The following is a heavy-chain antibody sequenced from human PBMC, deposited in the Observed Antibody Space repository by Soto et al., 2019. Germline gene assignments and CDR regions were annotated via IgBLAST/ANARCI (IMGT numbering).Heavy chain of an antibody. CDR3: ARHGDLCYSDSSGYYP. CDR1: GGSISSSLYY. V-gene: IGHV4-39*01. D-gene: IGHD3-22*01. Sequence: PSETLSLTCTVSGGSISSSLYYWGWIRQPPGKGLEWIGSVHYSGSTYYNPSLKSRVTISLDTSKNQWSLKLSSVTAADTAVYYCARHGDLCYSDSSGYYPWGQGTLVTVSS. J-gene: IGHJ5*02. CDR2: VHYSGST.